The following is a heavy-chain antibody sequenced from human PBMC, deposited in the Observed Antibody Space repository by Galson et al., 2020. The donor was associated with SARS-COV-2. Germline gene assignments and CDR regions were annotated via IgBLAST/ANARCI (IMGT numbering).Heavy chain of an antibody. CDR3: ARDDILTGNARGAFDI. CDR1: GGSISSGVYS. D-gene: IGHD3-9*01. Sequence: ASDTLSLTCAVSGGSISSGVYSWTWIRQPPGKGLEWIGYIYHTGTTYYNPSLKSRVTISVDGSKNQFSLKLRSVTAADTAVYYCARDDILTGNARGAFDIWGQGTMVTVSS. V-gene: IGHV4-30-2*01. CDR2: IYHTGTT. J-gene: IGHJ3*02.